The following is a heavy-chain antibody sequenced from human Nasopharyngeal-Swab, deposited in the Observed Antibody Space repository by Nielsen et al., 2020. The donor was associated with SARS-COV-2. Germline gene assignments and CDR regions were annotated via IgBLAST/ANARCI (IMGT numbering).Heavy chain of an antibody. CDR3: ARKNYYDSSGYYLVHFYYYYYGMDV. CDR1: GFTFSSYA. CDR2: IRGSGGNT. J-gene: IGHJ6*02. V-gene: IGHV3-23*01. Sequence: GGSLRLSCAASGFTFSSYAMSWVRQAPGKGLEWVSAIRGSGGNTYYADSVKGRFTISRDNSKNTLYLQMNSLRAEDTAVYYCARKNYYDSSGYYLVHFYYYYYGMDVWGQGTTVTVSS. D-gene: IGHD3-22*01.